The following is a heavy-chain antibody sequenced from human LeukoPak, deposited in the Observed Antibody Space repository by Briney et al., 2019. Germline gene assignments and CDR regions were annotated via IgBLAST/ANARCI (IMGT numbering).Heavy chain of an antibody. CDR2: IDTTSTYI. CDR3: ARSRRDSAWYIDDY. V-gene: IGHV3-21*01. CDR1: GFIFSNFN. J-gene: IGHJ4*02. D-gene: IGHD6-13*01. Sequence: GGSLRLSCAASGFIFSNFNMNWVRQAPGKGLEWVASIDTTSTYIFYGDSVRGRFTISRDHATNSLSLQMHSLTAGDTAVYYCARSRRDSAWYIDDYWGQGTLVTVSS.